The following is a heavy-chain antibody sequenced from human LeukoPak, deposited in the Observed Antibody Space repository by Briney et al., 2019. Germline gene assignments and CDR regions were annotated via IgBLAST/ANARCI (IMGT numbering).Heavy chain of an antibody. Sequence: PSETLSLTCAVYGGSFSGYYWSWIRQPPGKGLEWIGEINHSGSINYNPSLKSRVTISVDTSKNQFSLKLSSVTAADTAVYYCARVAVAVRYHDAFDIWGQGTMVTVSS. CDR3: ARVAVAVRYHDAFDI. J-gene: IGHJ3*02. D-gene: IGHD6-19*01. V-gene: IGHV4-34*01. CDR2: INHSGSI. CDR1: GGSFSGYY.